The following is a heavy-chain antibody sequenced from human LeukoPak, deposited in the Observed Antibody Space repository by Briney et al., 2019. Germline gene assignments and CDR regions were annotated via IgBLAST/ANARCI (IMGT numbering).Heavy chain of an antibody. J-gene: IGHJ4*02. V-gene: IGHV3-15*07. CDR2: IKSKTDGGTT. D-gene: IGHD2-15*01. Sequence: GGSLRLSCAASGFTFSNAWMNWVRQAPGKGLEWVGRIKSKTDGGTTDYAAPVKGRFTISRDDSKNTLYLQMNSLRTEDTAVYYCTTTYCSGGSCYRGRYYFDYWGQGTLVTVSS. CDR1: GFTFSNAW. CDR3: TTTYCSGGSCYRGRYYFDY.